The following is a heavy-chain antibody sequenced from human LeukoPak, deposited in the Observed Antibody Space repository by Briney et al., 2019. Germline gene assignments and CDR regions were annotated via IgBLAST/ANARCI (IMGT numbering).Heavy chain of an antibody. V-gene: IGHV4-34*01. CDR2: INHSGST. CDR3: AGGGRGHIVAVPAALWFDP. CDR1: GGSFSGYY. Sequence: SETLSLTCAVYGGSFSGYYWSWIRQPPGKGLEWIGEINHSGSTNYNPSLKSRVTISVDTSKNQFSLKLSSVTAADTAVYYCAGGGRGHIVAVPAALWFDPWGQGTLVTVSS. D-gene: IGHD2-2*01. J-gene: IGHJ5*02.